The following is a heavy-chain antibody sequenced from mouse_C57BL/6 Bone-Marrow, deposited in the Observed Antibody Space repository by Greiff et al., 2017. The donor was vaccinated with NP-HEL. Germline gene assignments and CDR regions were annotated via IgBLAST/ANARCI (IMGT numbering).Heavy chain of an antibody. D-gene: IGHD1-1*01. V-gene: IGHV1-76*01. CDR2: IYPGSGNT. Sequence: VHLVESGAELVRPGASVKLSCKASGYTFTDYYINWVKQRPGQGLEWIARIYPGSGNTYYNEKFKGKATLTAEKSSSTAYMQLSSLTSEDSAVYFCARSEVITTVEFAYWGQGTLVTVSA. J-gene: IGHJ3*01. CDR1: GYTFTDYY. CDR3: ARSEVITTVEFAY.